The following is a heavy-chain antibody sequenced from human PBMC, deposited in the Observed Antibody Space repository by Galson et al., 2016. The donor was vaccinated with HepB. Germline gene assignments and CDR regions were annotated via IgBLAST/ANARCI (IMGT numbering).Heavy chain of an antibody. CDR2: TYYRSKWYN. V-gene: IGHV6-1*01. Sequence: CAISGDSVSSNSVTWNWIRQSPSRGLEWLGRTYYRSKWYNDYAVSVKSRITINADTSKNQFSLQLNSVTPEDTAVYYCARDQGRSYPFGYWGQGTLVTVSS. CDR1: GDSVSSNSVT. J-gene: IGHJ4*02. CDR3: ARDQGRSYPFGY.